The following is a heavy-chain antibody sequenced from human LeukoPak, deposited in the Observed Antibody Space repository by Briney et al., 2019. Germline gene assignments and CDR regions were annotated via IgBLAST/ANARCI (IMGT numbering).Heavy chain of an antibody. CDR1: GFTLSNYW. V-gene: IGHV3-74*01. CDR3: ARDAFGVDKSPF. CDR2: INADGSSA. J-gene: IGHJ4*02. D-gene: IGHD3-3*01. Sequence: GGSLRLSCAASGFTLSNYWMHWVRQAPGKGLVWVSRINADGSSASYADSVKGRFTISRDNAKNTLYLQMNSLRAEDTAVYYCARDAFGVDKSPFWGQGTLVTVSS.